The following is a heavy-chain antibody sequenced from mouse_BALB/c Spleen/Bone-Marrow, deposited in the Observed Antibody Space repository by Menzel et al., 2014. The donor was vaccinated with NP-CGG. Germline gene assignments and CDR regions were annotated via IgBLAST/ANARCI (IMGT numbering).Heavy chain of an antibody. CDR3: ARKYGDY. CDR2: IYPGDGGT. V-gene: IGHV1-80*01. J-gene: IGHJ2*01. CDR1: GYPFSSYW. Sequence: VQLVESGAELVRPGSSVKISCKASGYPFSSYWMNWVKQRPGQGLEWIGQIYPGDGGTNYNGKFKGNATLTADKSSSTAYMQLISLTSEDSAVYFCARKYGDYWGQGTTLTVSS. D-gene: IGHD2-10*02.